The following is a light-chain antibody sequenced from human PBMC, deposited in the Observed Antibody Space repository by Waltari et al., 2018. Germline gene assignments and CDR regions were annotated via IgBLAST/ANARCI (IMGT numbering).Light chain of an antibody. CDR1: SSNIGLNY. Sequence: QSVLTQPPSASETPGQRVTISCSGSSSNIGLNYVYWYQQFPGTAPKLLIYRNNQWPSGVPDRFAGSKSGTAASLAISGTRSEDEADYYCAAWDDSLRGVLFGGGTKLTVL. J-gene: IGLJ2*01. V-gene: IGLV1-47*01. CDR2: RNN. CDR3: AAWDDSLRGVL.